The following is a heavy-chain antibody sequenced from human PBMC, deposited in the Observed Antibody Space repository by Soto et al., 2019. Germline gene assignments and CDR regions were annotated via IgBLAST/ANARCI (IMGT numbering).Heavy chain of an antibody. CDR3: ARDLGSGGDSDY. V-gene: IGHV4-38-2*02. CDR1: GFSIGSAYY. Sequence: SETLSLTCAVSGFSIGSAYYWGWIRQPPGKGLVWIASVSHSGVTHYNPSLGSRLTISLDTSKNQFSLRLTSVTAADTAVYYCARDLGSGGDSDYWGQGTLVTVSS. CDR2: VSHSGVT. D-gene: IGHD3-10*01. J-gene: IGHJ4*02.